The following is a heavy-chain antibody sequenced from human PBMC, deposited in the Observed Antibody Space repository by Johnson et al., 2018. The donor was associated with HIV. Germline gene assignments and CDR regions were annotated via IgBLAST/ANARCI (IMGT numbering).Heavy chain of an antibody. CDR1: GFSFSDYF. D-gene: IGHD3-22*01. CDR3: AKCRDYDRGGCSEAFDI. Sequence: QEQLVESGGGLVKPGGSLRLSCAASGFSFSDYFMSWIRQAPGKGLECISYISSSGTTIYYTHSVKGRFTISRDNSKNTLFLHMNSLGADDTAVYYCAKCRDYDRGGCSEAFDIWGQGTMVTVSS. CDR2: ISSSGTTI. V-gene: IGHV3-11*04. J-gene: IGHJ3*02.